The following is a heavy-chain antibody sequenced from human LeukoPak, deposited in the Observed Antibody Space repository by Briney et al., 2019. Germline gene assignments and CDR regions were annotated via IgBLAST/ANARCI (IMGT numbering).Heavy chain of an antibody. J-gene: IGHJ4*02. CDR1: GYSFSNYW. V-gene: IGHV5-51*01. Sequence: GESLKISCKGSGYSFSNYWIGWVRQMPGKGLEWMGIIYPGDSDTRYSPSFQGQVTISADKSISTAYLQWSSLKASDTAMYYCARHWYGIAAAGTPVYWGQGTLVTVSS. D-gene: IGHD6-13*01. CDR2: IYPGDSDT. CDR3: ARHWYGIAAAGTPVY.